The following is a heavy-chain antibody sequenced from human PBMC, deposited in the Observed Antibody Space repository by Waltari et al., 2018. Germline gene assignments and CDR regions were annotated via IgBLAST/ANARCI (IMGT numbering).Heavy chain of an antibody. CDR1: GFTFRNFA. V-gene: IGHV3-49*04. J-gene: IGHJ3*01. Sequence: EVQLVESGGDMVQPGRSLRLSCTGSGFTFRNFAINWVRQAPGKGLEWVGFIRSNDYTGGTSFAASVGGRFTISRDDSERTAYLQMNALQTDDSATYYCTREDDGNDSGAFDLWGQGTLVTVSS. CDR3: TREDDGNDSGAFDL. CDR2: IRSNDYTGGT. D-gene: IGHD5-12*01.